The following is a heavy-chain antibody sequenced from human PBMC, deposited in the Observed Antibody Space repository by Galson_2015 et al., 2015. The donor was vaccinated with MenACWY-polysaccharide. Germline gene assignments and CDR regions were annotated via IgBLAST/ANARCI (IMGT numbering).Heavy chain of an antibody. J-gene: IGHJ4*02. V-gene: IGHV1-8*01. CDR2: MNPNSGST. CDR3: ASTKAGTHYFDY. Sequence: SVKVSCKASGYTFTSYDINWVRQATGQGLEWMGWMNPNSGSTGYAQKFQGRVTMTRNTSISTAYMELSSLTSEDTAVYYCASTKAGTHYFDYWGQGTLVTVSS. CDR1: GYTFTSYD. D-gene: IGHD6-19*01.